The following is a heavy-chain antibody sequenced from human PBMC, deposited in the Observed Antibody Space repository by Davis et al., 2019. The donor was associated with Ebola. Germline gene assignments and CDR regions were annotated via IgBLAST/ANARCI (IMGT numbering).Heavy chain of an antibody. CDR1: GFTFSTYS. V-gene: IGHV3-21*06. CDR3: AGGKDSSGWYGDDAFDF. D-gene: IGHD6-19*01. CDR2: ISSDSDYI. Sequence: GGSLRLSCAASGFTFSTYSMSWVRQAPGKGLEWVSSISSDSDYIYYADSAKGRFTISRDNAKNSLYLQMNSLRADDTAVYYCAGGKDSSGWYGDDAFDFWGQGTTVTVSS. J-gene: IGHJ3*01.